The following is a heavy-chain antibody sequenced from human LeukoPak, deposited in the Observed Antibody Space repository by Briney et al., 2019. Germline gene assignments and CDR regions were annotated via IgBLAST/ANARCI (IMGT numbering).Heavy chain of an antibody. CDR3: AKSRRILWWSEY. J-gene: IGHJ4*02. CDR2: ISYDGSNK. D-gene: IGHD2-21*01. Sequence: GGSLRLSCAASGFTFSSYGMHWVRQAPGKGLEWVAVISYDGSNKYYADSVKGRFTISRDNSKNTLYLQMNSLRAEDTAVYYCAKSRRILWWSEYWGQGTLVTVSS. CDR1: GFTFSSYG. V-gene: IGHV3-30*18.